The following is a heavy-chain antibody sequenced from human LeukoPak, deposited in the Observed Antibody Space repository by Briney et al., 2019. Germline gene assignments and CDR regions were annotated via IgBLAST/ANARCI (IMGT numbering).Heavy chain of an antibody. Sequence: GRSLRPSCAPAGFTFSSYWMHWVRQAPGKGLVWVSRINSDGSSTTYADSVKGRLTISRDNAKNTLYLQMNSLRAEDTAVYYCASHNFGSGSSFDYWGQGTLVTVSS. V-gene: IGHV3-74*01. CDR3: ASHNFGSGSSFDY. D-gene: IGHD3-10*01. CDR2: INSDGSST. J-gene: IGHJ4*02. CDR1: GFTFSSYW.